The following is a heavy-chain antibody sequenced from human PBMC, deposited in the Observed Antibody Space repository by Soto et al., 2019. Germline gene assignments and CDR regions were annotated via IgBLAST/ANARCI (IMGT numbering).Heavy chain of an antibody. CDR1: GFTFSSYW. CDR2: IKQDGSEK. Sequence: EVQLVESGGGLVQPGGSLRLSCAASGFTFSSYWMSWVRQAPGKGLEWVANIKQDGSEKYYVDSVKGRFTMSRDKAKNTRYLQMNSLGAEDTAVYYSARGGRSGDYWGQGTLVTVSS. CDR3: ARGGRSGDY. V-gene: IGHV3-7*01. J-gene: IGHJ4*02. D-gene: IGHD2-15*01.